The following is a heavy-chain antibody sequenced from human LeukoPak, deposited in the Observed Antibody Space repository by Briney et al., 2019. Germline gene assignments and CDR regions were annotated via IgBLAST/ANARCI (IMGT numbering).Heavy chain of an antibody. V-gene: IGHV1-2*06. Sequence: ASVKVSCKASGYTFTGYYMHWVRQAPGQGLEWMGRINPDSGGTNYAQKFQGRVTMTRDTSTNTAYMELSRLRSDDTAVYYCAREPATMVRGVLLGRFDPWGQGTLVTVSS. CDR3: AREPATMVRGVLLGRFDP. D-gene: IGHD3-10*01. CDR2: INPDSGGT. CDR1: GYTFTGYY. J-gene: IGHJ5*02.